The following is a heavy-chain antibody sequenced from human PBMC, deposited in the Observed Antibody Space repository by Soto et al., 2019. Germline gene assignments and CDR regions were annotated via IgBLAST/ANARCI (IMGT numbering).Heavy chain of an antibody. Sequence: QVPLQESGPGLVKPSQTLSLTCTVSGGSINGGRYYWNWIRQHPGKGLEWIGYIYESGTTDYHPSLKSRVIISEDTSKNQFSLRLSSATAADTAIYYCARDRGFGMDACGQGTMVIVSS. J-gene: IGHJ6*02. CDR3: ARDRGFGMDA. V-gene: IGHV4-31*03. CDR2: IYESGTT. CDR1: GGSINGGRYY.